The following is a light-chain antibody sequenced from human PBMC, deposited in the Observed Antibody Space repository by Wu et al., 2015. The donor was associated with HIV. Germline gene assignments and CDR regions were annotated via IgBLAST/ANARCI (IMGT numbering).Light chain of an antibody. J-gene: IGKJ1*01. V-gene: IGKV3-20*01. CDR3: QQYGISLPT. CDR2: GAS. Sequence: EIVLTQSPGPLSLSPGERATLSCRASQSVSSNYLAWYQHKPGQAPRLLIYGASSRATGIPDRFSGSGSGTDFTLTISRLEPEDFAVYYCQQYGISLPTFGQGTKVEIK. CDR1: QSVSSNY.